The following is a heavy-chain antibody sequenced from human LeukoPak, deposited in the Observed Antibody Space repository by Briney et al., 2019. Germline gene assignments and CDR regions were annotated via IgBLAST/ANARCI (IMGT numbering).Heavy chain of an antibody. CDR1: GFTFSSYA. CDR2: IGGSGGST. V-gene: IGHV3-23*01. Sequence: PGGSLRLSCAASGFTFSSYAMSWVRQAPGKGLEWVSAIGGSGGSTYYADSVKGRFTISRDNSKNTLYLQMNSLRAEDTAVYYCAPLRGGNPGYWGQGTLVTVSS. J-gene: IGHJ4*02. D-gene: IGHD4-23*01. CDR3: APLRGGNPGY.